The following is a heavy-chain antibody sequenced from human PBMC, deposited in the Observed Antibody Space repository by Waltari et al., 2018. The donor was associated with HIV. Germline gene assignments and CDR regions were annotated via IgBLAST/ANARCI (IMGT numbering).Heavy chain of an antibody. D-gene: IGHD6-19*01. V-gene: IGHV4-61*02. CDR2: IYTSGST. CDR3: ARDDLGSGWFFDY. Sequence: QVQLQESGPGLLKPSETLFLTCTVSGGSISSASYYWTWIRQSAGKGMEWIGLIYTSGSTSYNPSLKSRVSISIDTARNQFSLKLTSVTAADTAVYYCARDDLGSGWFFDYWGPGTLVTVSS. CDR1: GGSISSASYY. J-gene: IGHJ4*02.